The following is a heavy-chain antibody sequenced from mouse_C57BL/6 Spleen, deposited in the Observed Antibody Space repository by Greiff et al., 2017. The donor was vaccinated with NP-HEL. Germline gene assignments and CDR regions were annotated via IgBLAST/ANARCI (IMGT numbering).Heavy chain of an antibody. Sequence: VQGVESGAELVKPGASVKMSCKASGYTFTSYWITWVKQRPGQGLEWIGDIYPGSGSTNYNEKFKSKATLTVDTSSSTAYMQLSSLTSEDSAVYYCASGSYSNYGGVFAYWGQGTLVTVSA. CDR1: GYTFTSYW. V-gene: IGHV1-55*01. D-gene: IGHD2-5*01. J-gene: IGHJ3*01. CDR2: IYPGSGST. CDR3: ASGSYSNYGGVFAY.